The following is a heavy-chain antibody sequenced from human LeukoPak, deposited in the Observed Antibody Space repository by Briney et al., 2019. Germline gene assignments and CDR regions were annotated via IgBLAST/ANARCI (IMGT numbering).Heavy chain of an antibody. CDR1: GFTFSSYG. CDR2: ISYDGSNK. CDR3: AKDSSRLNYYFDY. V-gene: IGHV3-30*18. J-gene: IGHJ4*02. D-gene: IGHD6-13*01. Sequence: SGRSLRLSCAASGFTFSSYGMHWVRQAPGKGLEWVAVISYDGSNKYYADSVKGRFTISRDNSKNTLYLQMNSLRAEDTAVYCCAKDSSRLNYYFDYWGQGTLVTVSS.